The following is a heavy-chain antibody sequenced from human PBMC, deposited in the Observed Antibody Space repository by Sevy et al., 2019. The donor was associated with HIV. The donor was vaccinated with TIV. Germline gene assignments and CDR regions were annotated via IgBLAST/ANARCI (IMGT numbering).Heavy chain of an antibody. CDR2: TRNKAESYTT. J-gene: IGHJ4*02. Sequence: GGSLRLSCAASGFTFSDHYMEWVRQAPGKGLEWVGRTRNKAESYTTKYAASVKGRFTISENDTKKSLYLQRNSLKTEDTAVYYCATHAGLAAAGRVFDYWGQGTLVTVSS. D-gene: IGHD6-13*01. V-gene: IGHV3-72*01. CDR3: ATHAGLAAAGRVFDY. CDR1: GFTFSDHY.